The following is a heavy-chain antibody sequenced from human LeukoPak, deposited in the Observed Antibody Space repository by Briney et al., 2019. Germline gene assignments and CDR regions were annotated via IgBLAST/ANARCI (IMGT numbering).Heavy chain of an antibody. Sequence: SVKVSCKASGGTFSSYAISWVRQAPGQGLEWMGRIIPILGIANYAQKFQGRVTITADKSTSTAYMELSSLRSEDTAVYYCARAWGGDNYYDLGAFDIWGQGTMVTVSS. D-gene: IGHD3-22*01. CDR2: IIPILGIA. J-gene: IGHJ3*02. CDR1: GGTFSSYA. V-gene: IGHV1-69*04. CDR3: ARAWGGDNYYDLGAFDI.